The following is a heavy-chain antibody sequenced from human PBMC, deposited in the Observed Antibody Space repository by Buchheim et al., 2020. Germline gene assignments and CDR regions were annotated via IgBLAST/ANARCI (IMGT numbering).Heavy chain of an antibody. CDR1: GFTFKNAW. V-gene: IGHV3-15*01. CDR3: ATDPDSSSYYSFDY. Sequence: EVKLVDSGGGLVKPGGSLKISCAASGFTFKNAWMSWVRQAPGKGLEWVGRIKRKVDGETSDYAAPVQGRYSISRDDSKNVLTLQMDSLKTEDTAVYYCATDPDSSSYYSFDYWGQG. CDR2: IKRKVDGETS. J-gene: IGHJ4*02. D-gene: IGHD3-22*01.